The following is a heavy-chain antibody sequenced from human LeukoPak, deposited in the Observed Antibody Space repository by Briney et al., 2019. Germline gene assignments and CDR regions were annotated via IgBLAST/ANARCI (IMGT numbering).Heavy chain of an antibody. D-gene: IGHD1-20*01. V-gene: IGHV4-34*01. CDR2: INHRGRT. CDR3: ARLYNWNDVAYYYYGMDV. Sequence: SETLSLTCAVYGESFNDYYWNWIRQPPGKGLEWIGEINHRGRTNYNPSLKSRVTISVDTSKNQFSLRLSSVTAADTAVYYCARLYNWNDVAYYYYGMDVWGQGTTVTVSS. CDR1: GESFNDYY. J-gene: IGHJ6*02.